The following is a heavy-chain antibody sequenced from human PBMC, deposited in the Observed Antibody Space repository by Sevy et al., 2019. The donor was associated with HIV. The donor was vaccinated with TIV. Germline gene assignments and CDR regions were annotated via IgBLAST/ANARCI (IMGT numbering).Heavy chain of an antibody. CDR2: IYYSGST. CDR1: GGSISSYY. CDR3: ARPYYYDSSGYYFAYMDV. J-gene: IGHJ6*03. V-gene: IGHV4-59*08. Sequence: SETLSLTCTVSGGSISSYYWSWIRQPPGKGLEWIGYIYYSGSTNYNPSLKSRVTITVDTSKNQFSLKLSSVTAADTAVYYCARPYYYDSSGYYFAYMDVWGKGTTVTVSS. D-gene: IGHD3-22*01.